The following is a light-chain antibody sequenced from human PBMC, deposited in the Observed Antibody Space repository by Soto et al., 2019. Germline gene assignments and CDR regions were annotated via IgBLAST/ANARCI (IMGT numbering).Light chain of an antibody. CDR2: GAS. J-gene: IGKJ5*01. CDR1: QSVSSN. V-gene: IGKV3-15*01. CDR3: QQYNNWPPEIT. Sequence: EIVMTQSPATLSVSPGERATLSCRASQSVSSNLAWYQQKPGQAPRLLIYGASTRATGIPARFSGSGSGTEFTLTISSLPSEDFAVYYCQQYNNWPPEITFGHGTRLEIK.